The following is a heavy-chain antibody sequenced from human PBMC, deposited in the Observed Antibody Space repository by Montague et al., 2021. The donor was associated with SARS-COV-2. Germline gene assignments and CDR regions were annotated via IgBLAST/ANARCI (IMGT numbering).Heavy chain of an antibody. CDR2: IYFNGHS. CDR3: ARQPPYQTGALDI. J-gene: IGHJ3*02. V-gene: IGHV4-39*01. D-gene: IGHD2-2*01. CDR1: GGSISNSHYY. Sequence: SETLSLTCTGSGGSISNSHYYCAWIRQPPGKGLEWIGSIYFNGHSYYNPSLKNRASISLDTSKNQYYLKLNSVAAADTAVYYCARQPPYQTGALDIWGQGTMVTVSS.